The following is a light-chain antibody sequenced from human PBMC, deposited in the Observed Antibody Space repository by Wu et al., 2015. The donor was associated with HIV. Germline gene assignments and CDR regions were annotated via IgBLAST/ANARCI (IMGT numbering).Light chain of an antibody. J-gene: IGKJ1*01. V-gene: IGKV3-15*01. CDR2: GAS. CDR3: QQYNYWQT. Sequence: IVLTQSPATLSVSPGDRATFSCKASQTVSNYLAWYQQKPGQAPRLLIYGASTRATGVPARFSGSGSGTDFTLTISSMQSEDFALYICQQYNYWQTFGQGTKAEIK. CDR1: QTVSNY.